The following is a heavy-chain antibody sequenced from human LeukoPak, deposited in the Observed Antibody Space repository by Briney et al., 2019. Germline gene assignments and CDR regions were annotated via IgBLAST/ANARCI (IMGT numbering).Heavy chain of an antibody. V-gene: IGHV3-23*01. Sequence: GGSLRLSCAASGFTFSSYGMHWVRQAPGKGLEWVSTINTGGGAYYADSVKGRFTISRDNSRNALYLQMNSLRAEDTALYYCARDLHEYYFDYWGQGTLVTVSS. CDR1: GFTFSSYG. CDR2: INTGGGA. CDR3: ARDLHEYYFDY. J-gene: IGHJ4*02.